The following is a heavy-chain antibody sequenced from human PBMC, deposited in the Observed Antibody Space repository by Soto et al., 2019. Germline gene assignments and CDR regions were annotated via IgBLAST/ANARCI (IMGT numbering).Heavy chain of an antibody. D-gene: IGHD1-26*01. J-gene: IGHJ4*02. Sequence: EVQLLESGGGLVQPGGSLSLSCAASGFTFSSYAMSWVRQAPGKGLEWVSGISGSGGTKYHADSVKGRFTISRDNSKNTLYLQMNSLRAEGTALYYCAKDRLGATPYFFDYWGQGTLVTVSS. CDR3: AKDRLGATPYFFDY. V-gene: IGHV3-23*01. CDR1: GFTFSSYA. CDR2: ISGSGGTK.